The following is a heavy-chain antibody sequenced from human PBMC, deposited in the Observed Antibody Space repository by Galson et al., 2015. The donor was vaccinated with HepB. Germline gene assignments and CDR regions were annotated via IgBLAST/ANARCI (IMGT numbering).Heavy chain of an antibody. V-gene: IGHV1-18*04. D-gene: IGHD3-3*01. Sequence: SVKVSCKASGYTFTSYGISWVRQAPGQGLEWMGWISAYNGNTNYAQRLQGRVTMTTDTSTSTAYMELRSLRSDDTAVYYCARATMYYDFWSGYPPSDAFDIWGQGTMVTVSS. CDR2: ISAYNGNT. J-gene: IGHJ3*02. CDR3: ARATMYYDFWSGYPPSDAFDI. CDR1: GYTFTSYG.